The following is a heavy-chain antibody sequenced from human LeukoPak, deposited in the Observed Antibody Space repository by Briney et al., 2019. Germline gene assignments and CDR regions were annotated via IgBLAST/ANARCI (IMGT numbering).Heavy chain of an antibody. Sequence: ASETLSLTCTVSGGSISSYYWRWIRQPPGKGLEWIGYIYYSGSTNYNPSLKSRVTISVDTSKNQFSLKLSSVTAADTAVYYCARDRRYSYGYDYWGQGTLVTVSS. CDR3: ARDRRYSYGYDY. V-gene: IGHV4-59*01. CDR2: IYYSGST. CDR1: GGSISSYY. J-gene: IGHJ4*02. D-gene: IGHD5-18*01.